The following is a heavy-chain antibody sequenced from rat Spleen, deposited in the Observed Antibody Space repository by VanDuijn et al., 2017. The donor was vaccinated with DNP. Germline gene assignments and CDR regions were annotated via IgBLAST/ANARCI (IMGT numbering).Heavy chain of an antibody. CDR3: ARWTRYFDY. J-gene: IGHJ2*01. Sequence: EVQLQESGPGLVKPSQSLSLTCSVTGFSITSNYWGWIRKFPGNKMEYIGHISYSGSTNYNPSLKSRISITRDTSRNHFFLHLNSVTTEDTATYYCARWTRYFDYWGQGVMITVSS. CDR2: ISYSGST. V-gene: IGHV3-1*01. CDR1: GFSITSNY. D-gene: IGHD1-7*01.